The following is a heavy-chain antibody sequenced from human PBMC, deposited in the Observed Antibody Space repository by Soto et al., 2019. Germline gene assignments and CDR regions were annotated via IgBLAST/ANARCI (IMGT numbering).Heavy chain of an antibody. V-gene: IGHV4-34*01. J-gene: IGHJ6*02. D-gene: IGHD5-12*01. CDR3: ARVPGGYDYPGGMDV. CDR2: INHSGST. Sequence: PSETLSLTCAVYGGSFSGYYWSWIRQPPGKGLEWIGEINHSGSTNYNPSLKSRVTISVDTSKNQFSLKLSSVTAADTAVYCCARVPGGYDYPGGMDVWGQGTTVTVSS. CDR1: GGSFSGYY.